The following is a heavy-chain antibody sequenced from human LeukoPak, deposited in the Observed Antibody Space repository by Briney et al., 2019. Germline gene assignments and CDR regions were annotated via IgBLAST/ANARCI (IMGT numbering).Heavy chain of an antibody. V-gene: IGHV4-31*03. CDR3: ARSGSPRAWFDP. CDR1: GGSISSGGYY. J-gene: IGHJ5*02. Sequence: SETLSLTCTVSGGSISSGGYYWSWIRQHPGKGLEWIGYIYYSGSTYYNPSLKSRVTISVDTSKNQFSLKLSSVTAADTAVYYCARSGSPRAWFDPWGQGTLVTVSS. CDR2: IYYSGST.